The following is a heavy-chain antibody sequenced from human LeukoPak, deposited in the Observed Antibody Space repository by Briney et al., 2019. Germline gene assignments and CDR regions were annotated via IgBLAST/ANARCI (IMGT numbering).Heavy chain of an antibody. CDR3: ARGLMVCATYYYYYMDV. V-gene: IGHV3-21*01. CDR2: ISSSGYV. Sequence: GGSLRLSCAASGFTFSTYSINWVRQAPGKGLEWVSSISSSGYVQDADSAKGRFTISRDNAKNSLYLQMDSLRAEDTAVYYCARGLMVCATYYYYYMDVWGQGTTVTVSS. J-gene: IGHJ6*03. D-gene: IGHD2-8*01. CDR1: GFTFSTYS.